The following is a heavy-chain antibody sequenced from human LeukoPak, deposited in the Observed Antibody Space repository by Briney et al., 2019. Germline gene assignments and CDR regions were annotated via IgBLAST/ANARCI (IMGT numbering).Heavy chain of an antibody. CDR1: GFTFSSYW. D-gene: IGHD3-10*01. CDR3: ARDRITMVRGVFGRSIYYYGMDV. V-gene: IGHV3-7*01. CDR2: IKQDGSEN. J-gene: IGHJ6*02. Sequence: GGSLRLSCAAPGFTFSSYWMSWVRQAPGKGLEWVANIKQDGSENYYVDSVKGRFTISRDNAKNSLYLQMNSLRAEDTAVYYCARDRITMVRGVFGRSIYYYGMDVWGQGTTVTVSS.